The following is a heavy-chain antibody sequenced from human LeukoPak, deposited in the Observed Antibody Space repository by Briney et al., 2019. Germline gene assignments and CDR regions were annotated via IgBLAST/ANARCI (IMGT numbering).Heavy chain of an antibody. CDR3: AKGGYCSSTSCYGLFFVY. Sequence: GRSLRLSCAASGFTFSSYGMHWVRQAPGKGLEWVAVIWYDGSNKYYADSVKGRFTISRDNSKNTLYLQMNSLRAEDTAVYYCAKGGYCSSTSCYGLFFVYWGQGTLVTVSS. CDR1: GFTFSSYG. CDR2: IWYDGSNK. J-gene: IGHJ4*02. D-gene: IGHD2-2*01. V-gene: IGHV3-33*06.